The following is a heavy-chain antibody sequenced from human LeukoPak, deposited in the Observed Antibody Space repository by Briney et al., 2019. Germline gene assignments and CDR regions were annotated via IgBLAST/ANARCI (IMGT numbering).Heavy chain of an antibody. Sequence: PSETLSLTCAVYGGSFSGYYWSWIRQPPGKGLEWIGEINHSGSTNYNPSLKSRVTISVDTSKNQFSLKLSSVTAADTAVYYCARVELVGALYWGQGTLVTVSS. CDR2: INHSGST. D-gene: IGHD1-26*01. CDR3: ARVELVGALY. J-gene: IGHJ4*02. V-gene: IGHV4-34*01. CDR1: GGSFSGYY.